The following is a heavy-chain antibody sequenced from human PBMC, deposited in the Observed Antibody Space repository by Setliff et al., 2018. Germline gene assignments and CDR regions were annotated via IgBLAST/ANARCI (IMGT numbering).Heavy chain of an antibody. D-gene: IGHD6-19*01. CDR1: GGSISRYY. V-gene: IGHV4-4*07. CDR2: IYIGGSA. CDR3: AREQWLDPPGYYYMDV. Sequence: SETLSLTCTVSGGSISRYYWSWIRQPAGKGLEWIGHIYIGGSANYNPSLKSRVTISIDTSKNQFSLKLNSVTAADMAVYYCAREQWLDPPGYYYMDVWAKGTTVTVSS. J-gene: IGHJ6*03.